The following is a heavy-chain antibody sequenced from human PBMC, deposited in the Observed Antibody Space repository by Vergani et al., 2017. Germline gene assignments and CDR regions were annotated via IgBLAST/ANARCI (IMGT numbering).Heavy chain of an antibody. CDR2: LRYDGTKR. V-gene: IGHV3-30*02. Sequence: QVQLVESGGGVVQPGGSLRLSCAASGFSFSTYGMHWVRQAPGRGLEWVAFLRYDGTKRFYGDSVKGRFTISRDNSQTTVFLQMNSLRADDSAVYYCTKAGQYYSDNFHDSWGQGALVTVAS. D-gene: IGHD2-15*01. J-gene: IGHJ1*01. CDR1: GFSFSTYG. CDR3: TKAGQYYSDNFHDS.